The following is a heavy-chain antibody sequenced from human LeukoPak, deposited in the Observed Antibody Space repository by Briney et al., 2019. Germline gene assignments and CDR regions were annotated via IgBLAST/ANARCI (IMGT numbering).Heavy chain of an antibody. Sequence: GASVKVSCKASGYAFPGYYIYWVRQAPGQGLEWVGWINPKSGDSNYGQRFQGRVIMTRDTSTTTAYMEVSRLASDDTAVYYCTRGSSYGLPHQFWGQGTRVTVSS. CDR2: INPKSGDS. CDR3: TRGSSYGLPHQF. CDR1: GYAFPGYY. V-gene: IGHV1-2*02. D-gene: IGHD5-18*01. J-gene: IGHJ4*02.